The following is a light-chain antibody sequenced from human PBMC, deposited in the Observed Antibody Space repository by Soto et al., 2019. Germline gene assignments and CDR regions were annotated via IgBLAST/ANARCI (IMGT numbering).Light chain of an antibody. CDR1: QSVSRK. V-gene: IGKV3-15*01. CDR2: DTS. Sequence: EIVLTQSPATLYVSPGERAALSCRASQSVSRKLAWYRRRPVQAPRLVIYDTSTRANGVPARFSGSGSGTEFTLTISSLQSEVFGVYDGQQYNDWFSITFGQGTRLEIK. J-gene: IGKJ5*01. CDR3: QQYNDWFSIT.